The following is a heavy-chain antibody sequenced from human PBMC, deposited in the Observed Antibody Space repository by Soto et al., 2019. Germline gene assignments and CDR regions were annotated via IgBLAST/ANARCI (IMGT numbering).Heavy chain of an antibody. CDR2: TYYRSKWYH. CDR1: VDSVSSHSAA. J-gene: IGHJ5*02. CDR3: ARDPGLNSAAGPDWFDP. Sequence: SQTLSLTFAISVDSVSSHSAAWNWIRQSPSRGLEWLGRTYYRSKWYHQYAVSVKSRITINSDTSRNQFSLLLHSVTPEDTAGYYCARDPGLNSAAGPDWFDPWGQGILVTVSS. V-gene: IGHV6-1*01. D-gene: IGHD6-13*01.